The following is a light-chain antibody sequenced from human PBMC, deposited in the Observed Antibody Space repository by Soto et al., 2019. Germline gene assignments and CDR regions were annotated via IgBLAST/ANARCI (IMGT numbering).Light chain of an antibody. V-gene: IGLV1-40*01. CDR1: TSNIGAGYE. CDR3: QSYDNSLSGSGV. Sequence: QLVLTQPPSVSGAPGQRVTISCTGSTSNIGAGYEVHWYQQLPGTAPKLLVSGHNIRPSGVPDRFSGFKSGASASLVITGLQAEDEADYYCQSYDNSLSGSGVFGGGTKLTAL. CDR2: GHN. J-gene: IGLJ3*02.